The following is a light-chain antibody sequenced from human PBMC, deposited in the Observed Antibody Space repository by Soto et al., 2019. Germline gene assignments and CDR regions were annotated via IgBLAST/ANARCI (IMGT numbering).Light chain of an antibody. V-gene: IGLV3-21*02. J-gene: IGLJ1*01. CDR1: SIGSAS. Sequence: YELTQPPSVSVAPGQTARITCGGSSIGSASVHWYQQKPGQAPVLVVYDDSDRPSGIPERFSGSNSGITATLTISRLEAGDEADYYCQVWDSNTDHFVFGTGTKLTVL. CDR3: QVWDSNTDHFV. CDR2: DDS.